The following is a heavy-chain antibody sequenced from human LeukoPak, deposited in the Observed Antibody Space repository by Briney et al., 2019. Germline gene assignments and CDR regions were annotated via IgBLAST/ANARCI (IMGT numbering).Heavy chain of an antibody. CDR1: GFTFSSYS. Sequence: PGGSLRLSCAASGFTFSSYSMNWVRQAPGKGLEWVSYISSSSSTIYYADSVKGRFTISRDNSKNTLYLQMNSLRAEDTAVYYCARGGVRYNWNGRGAFDIWGQGTMVTVSS. J-gene: IGHJ3*02. D-gene: IGHD1-1*01. CDR2: ISSSSSTI. V-gene: IGHV3-48*01. CDR3: ARGGVRYNWNGRGAFDI.